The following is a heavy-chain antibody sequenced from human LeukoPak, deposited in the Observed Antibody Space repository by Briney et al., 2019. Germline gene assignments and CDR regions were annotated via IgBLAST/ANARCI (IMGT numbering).Heavy chain of an antibody. Sequence: GSSVKVSCKASGGTFSSYAISWVRQTPGQGLEWMGRIIPIFGTANYAQKFQGRVTITADESTSTVYMDLSSLRSEDTALYYCAKMSGSYFVRIDYWGQGTLVTVSS. CDR2: IIPIFGTA. CDR1: GGTFSSYA. D-gene: IGHD3-10*01. V-gene: IGHV1-69*15. J-gene: IGHJ4*02. CDR3: AKMSGSYFVRIDY.